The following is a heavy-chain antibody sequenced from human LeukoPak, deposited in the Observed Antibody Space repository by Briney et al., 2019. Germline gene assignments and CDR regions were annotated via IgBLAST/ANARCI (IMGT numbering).Heavy chain of an antibody. Sequence: GGSLRLSCAASGFTFSSYEMNWVRQAPGKGLEWVSYISSSGSTIYYADSVKGRFTISRDNAKNSLYLQMNSLRAEDTAVYCCAELGITMVGGVWGKGTTVTVSS. D-gene: IGHD3-10*02. CDR1: GFTFSSYE. CDR2: ISSSGSTI. CDR3: AELGITMVGGV. J-gene: IGHJ6*04. V-gene: IGHV3-48*03.